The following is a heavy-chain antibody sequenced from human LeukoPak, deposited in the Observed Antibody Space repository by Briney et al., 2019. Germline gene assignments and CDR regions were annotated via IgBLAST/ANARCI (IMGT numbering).Heavy chain of an antibody. J-gene: IGHJ4*02. CDR3: ARGGVSTVDY. CDR1: GFIFSSYW. V-gene: IGHV3-74*01. D-gene: IGHD3-16*01. Sequence: GGSLRLSCAASGFIFSSYWMHRVRHPPGKGLVWVSRINSDGSSRRGTDSVKGRLTISRDNAKNTLYLQMNNLRAEDTAVYFCARGGVSTVDYWGQGTPVTVSS. CDR2: INSDGSSR.